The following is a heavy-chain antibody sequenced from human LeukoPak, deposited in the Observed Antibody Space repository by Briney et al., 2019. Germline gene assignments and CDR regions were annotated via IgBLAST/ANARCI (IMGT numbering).Heavy chain of an antibody. D-gene: IGHD5-18*01. V-gene: IGHV3-11*06. J-gene: IGHJ4*02. Sequence: PGGSLRVSCAASGFTFSDYYMSWIRQAPGKGLEWVSYISSSSSYTNYTDSVKGRFTISRDNAKNSLYLQMNSLRAEDTAVYYCARGYSYGPTDYWGQGTLVTVSS. CDR3: ARGYSYGPTDY. CDR2: ISSSSSYT. CDR1: GFTFSDYY.